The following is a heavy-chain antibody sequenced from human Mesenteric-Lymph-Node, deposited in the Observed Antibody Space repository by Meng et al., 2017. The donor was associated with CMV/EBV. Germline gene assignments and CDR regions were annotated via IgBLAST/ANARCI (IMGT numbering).Heavy chain of an antibody. CDR2: IIPILGIA. CDR3: ARDVLRFLEWSDYYYYGMDV. Sequence: SVKVSCKASGGTFSSYTISWVRQAPGQGLEWMGRIIPILGIANYAQKFQGRVTITADKSTSTAYMELSSLRSEDTAVYYCARDVLRFLEWSDYYYYGMDVWGQGTTVT. CDR1: GGTFSSYT. D-gene: IGHD3-3*01. V-gene: IGHV1-69*04. J-gene: IGHJ6*02.